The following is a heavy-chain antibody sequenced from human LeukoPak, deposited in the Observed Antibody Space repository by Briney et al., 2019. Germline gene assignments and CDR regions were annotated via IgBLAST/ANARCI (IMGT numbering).Heavy chain of an antibody. V-gene: IGHV4-59*01. CDR1: GGSISSYY. CDR2: IYYSGST. Sequence: PSETLSLTCTVSGGSISSYYWSWIRQPPGKGLEWIGYIYYSGSTNYNPSLKSRVTISVDTSKNQFSLKLSSVTAADTAVYYCARDSTVTDIWYFDLWGRGPLVTGSS. J-gene: IGHJ2*01. CDR3: ARDSTVTDIWYFDL. D-gene: IGHD4-17*01.